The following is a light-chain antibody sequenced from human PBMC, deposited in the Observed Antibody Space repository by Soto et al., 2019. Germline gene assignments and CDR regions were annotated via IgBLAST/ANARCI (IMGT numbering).Light chain of an antibody. CDR2: SDN. Sequence: QLVLTQPPSASGTPGQKVTISCSGSSSNIGRNAVNWYQQVPGTAPKLLIYSDNQRPSGVPDRFSGSRSGTSVSLAISGLQSEDEADYYCGAWDDSLNGVLFGGGTKVTVL. V-gene: IGLV1-44*01. CDR3: GAWDDSLNGVL. CDR1: SSNIGRNA. J-gene: IGLJ2*01.